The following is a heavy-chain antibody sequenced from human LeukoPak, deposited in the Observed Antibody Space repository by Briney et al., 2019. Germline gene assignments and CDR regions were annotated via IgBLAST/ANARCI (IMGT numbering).Heavy chain of an antibody. CDR2: IKHNGNVN. CDR3: ARGGGLVV. Sequence: PGGSLRLSCASSVFTFSSYWLNWAGQAPGRGREWVDSIKHNGNVNYYVDSVKGRFTISRDKAKNSLYLQMSNLRAEDTAVYFCARGGGLVVWGQGATVTVCS. D-gene: IGHD3-16*01. V-gene: IGHV3-7*03. CDR1: VFTFSSYW. J-gene: IGHJ6*02.